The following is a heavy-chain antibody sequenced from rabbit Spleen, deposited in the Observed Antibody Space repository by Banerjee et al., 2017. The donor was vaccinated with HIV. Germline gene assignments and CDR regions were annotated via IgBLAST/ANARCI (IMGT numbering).Heavy chain of an antibody. Sequence: QSLEESGGDLVKPGASLTLTCKASGFSFNEFSFNSGYDMCWVRQAPGKGLEWVACAYAGSSDSTYSATWAKGRFTISKTSSTTVTLQMTSLTAADTATYFCARDLDDVIGWNFGWWGQGTLVTVS. CDR3: ARDLDDVIGWNFGW. V-gene: IGHV1S40*01. CDR2: AYAGSSDST. J-gene: IGHJ4*01. D-gene: IGHD4-1*01. CDR1: GFSFNEFSFNSGYD.